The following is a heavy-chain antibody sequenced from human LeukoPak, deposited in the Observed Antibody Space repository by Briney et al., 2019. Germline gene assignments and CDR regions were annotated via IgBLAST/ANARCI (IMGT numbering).Heavy chain of an antibody. CDR2: VYYSGST. D-gene: IGHD3-22*01. V-gene: IGHV4-59*01. Sequence: SETLSLTCTVSGGSISSYYWSWIRQPPRKGLEWIGYVYYSGSTNYNPSLKSRVTISVDTSNNQFSLKLSSVTAADTAVYYCARAGSGYYPFDDWGQGTLVTVSS. J-gene: IGHJ4*02. CDR3: ARAGSGYYPFDD. CDR1: GGSISSYY.